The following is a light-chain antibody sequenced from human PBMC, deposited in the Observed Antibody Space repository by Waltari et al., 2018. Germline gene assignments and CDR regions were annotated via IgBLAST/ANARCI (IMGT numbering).Light chain of an antibody. V-gene: IGLV2-14*01. Sequence: QSALTQPASVSASPGQSITISCTGTSGDIGGSDFVSWYQHHPGRAPQVLIFDVNQRPSGISDRFSGSKSGNTASLTISGLQAEDDADHYCRSPSTNNVVVFGGGTKVTVL. CDR2: DVN. CDR1: SGDIGGSDF. CDR3: RSPSTNNVVV. J-gene: IGLJ2*01.